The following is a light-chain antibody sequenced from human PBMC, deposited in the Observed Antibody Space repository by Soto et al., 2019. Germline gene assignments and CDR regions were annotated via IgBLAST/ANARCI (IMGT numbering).Light chain of an antibody. CDR1: DPNIGSTA. J-gene: IGLJ3*02. V-gene: IGLV1-44*01. CDR3: AAWDDDLHVWL. CDR2: SSN. Sequence: QPVLTQPPSVSATPGQGVILSCSGGDPNIGSTAVNWYQQLPGTAPRLLIYSSNQRPSGVPDRISGSKSGTSASLAISGLQSEDEADYYCAAWDDDLHVWLFGGGTKLTVL.